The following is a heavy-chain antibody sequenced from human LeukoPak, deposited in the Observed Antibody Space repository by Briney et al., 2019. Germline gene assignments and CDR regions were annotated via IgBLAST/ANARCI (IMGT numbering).Heavy chain of an antibody. D-gene: IGHD6-19*01. CDR1: RFTFSSHW. CDR3: ARDTSAWRYGMDV. CDR2: IKQDGSEK. J-gene: IGHJ6*02. Sequence: GGSLRLSCEASRFTFSSHWMSWVRQAPGKGLEWVAIIKQDGSEKDYVDSVTGRFTISRDNAKNSLYLQMNSLRDEDTAVYYCARDTSAWRYGMDVWGQGTTVTVSS. V-gene: IGHV3-7*01.